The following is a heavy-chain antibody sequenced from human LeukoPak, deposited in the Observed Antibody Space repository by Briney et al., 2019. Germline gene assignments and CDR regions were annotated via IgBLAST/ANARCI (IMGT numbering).Heavy chain of an antibody. CDR1: GYTFTSYG. CDR3: ARARTIFGVVISWFDP. Sequence: ASVKVSCKASGYTFTSYGISWVRQAPGQGLEWMGWIIAYNGNTNYAQKLQGRVTMTTDTSTSTAYMELRSLRSDDTAVYYCARARTIFGVVISWFDPWGQGTLVTVSS. D-gene: IGHD3-3*01. J-gene: IGHJ5*02. CDR2: IIAYNGNT. V-gene: IGHV1-18*01.